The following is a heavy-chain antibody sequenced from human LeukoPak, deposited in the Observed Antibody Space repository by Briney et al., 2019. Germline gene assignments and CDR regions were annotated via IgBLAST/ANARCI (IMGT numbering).Heavy chain of an antibody. V-gene: IGHV3-23*01. CDR3: AKDSLGSSSKNWFDP. CDR1: GFTFSAYS. D-gene: IGHD6-13*01. CDR2: ISGSGGST. J-gene: IGHJ5*02. Sequence: PGGSPRLSCVASGFTFSAYSMHWVRQAPGKGLEWVSAISGSGGSTYYADSVKGRFTISRDNSKNTLYLQMNSLRAEDTAVYYCAKDSLGSSSKNWFDPWGQGTLVTVSS.